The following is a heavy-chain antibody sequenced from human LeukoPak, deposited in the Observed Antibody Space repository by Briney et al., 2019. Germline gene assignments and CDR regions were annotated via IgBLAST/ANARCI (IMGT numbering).Heavy chain of an antibody. Sequence: GGSLRLSCAASGFTFNTYSMNWVRQAPGKGLEWVSAISGSGGSTYYADSVKGRFTISRDNSKNTLFLQMNSLRAEDSAVYYCAKTRLGDYYFDYWGQGTLVTVSS. CDR2: ISGSGGST. D-gene: IGHD4-17*01. CDR3: AKTRLGDYYFDY. J-gene: IGHJ4*02. CDR1: GFTFNTYS. V-gene: IGHV3-23*01.